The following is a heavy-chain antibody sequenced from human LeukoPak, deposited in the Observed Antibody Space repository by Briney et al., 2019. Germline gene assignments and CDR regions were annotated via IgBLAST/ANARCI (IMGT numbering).Heavy chain of an antibody. Sequence: GGSLRLSCAAPGFSFTNAWMNWARQAPGKGLEWVGHIKSKTDGGTTDYAAPVKGRFTISRDDSKNTLYLQMNSLKTEDTAVYYCTTVRLWGQGTLVTVSS. CDR3: TTVRL. D-gene: IGHD1-1*01. CDR1: GFSFTNAW. J-gene: IGHJ4*02. V-gene: IGHV3-15*01. CDR2: IKSKTDGGTT.